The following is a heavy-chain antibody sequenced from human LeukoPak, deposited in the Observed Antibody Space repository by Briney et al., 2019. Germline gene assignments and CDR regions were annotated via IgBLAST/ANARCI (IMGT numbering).Heavy chain of an antibody. CDR3: TYLRTPYYNDKWLDP. V-gene: IGHV3-48*04. CDR2: ISSGGTPI. CDR1: GFTFRTFS. Sequence: GGSLRLSCAASGFTFRTFSMNWVRQAPGKGLEWLSYISSGGTPIYYADSVKGRFTISRDDAQNLVYLQMNSLRAEDTAVYSCTYLRTPYYNDKWLDPWGQGALVTVSS. D-gene: IGHD3/OR15-3a*01. J-gene: IGHJ5*02.